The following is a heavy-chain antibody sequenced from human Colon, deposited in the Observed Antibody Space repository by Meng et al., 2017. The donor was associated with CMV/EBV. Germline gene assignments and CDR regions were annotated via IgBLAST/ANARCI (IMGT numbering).Heavy chain of an antibody. J-gene: IGHJ4*02. CDR2: INQVGSQE. CDR3: ARDIGWGHSDY. D-gene: IGHD7-27*01. CDR1: GFTFRNYA. Sequence: GSLRLSCAASGFTFRNYATSWVRKAPGKGLEWVALINQVGSQEYYVDSVKGRFTISRDNAKNSLFLQLDSLRPEDTAVYFCARDIGWGHSDYWGQGTLVTVSS. V-gene: IGHV3-7*01.